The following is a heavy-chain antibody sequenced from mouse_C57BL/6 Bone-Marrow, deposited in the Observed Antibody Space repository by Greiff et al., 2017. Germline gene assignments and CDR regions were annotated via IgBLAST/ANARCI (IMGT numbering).Heavy chain of an antibody. CDR1: GYTFTSYW. J-gene: IGHJ3*01. CDR2: IDPSDSYT. Sequence: QVQLQQPGAELVKPGASVKLSCKASGYTFTSYWMQWVKQRPGQGLEWIGEIDPSDSYTNYNQKFKGKATLTVDTSSSTAYMQLSSLTSEDSAVYYCARSLWRGFAYWGQGTLVTVSA. CDR3: ARSLWRGFAY. D-gene: IGHD1-1*02. V-gene: IGHV1-50*01.